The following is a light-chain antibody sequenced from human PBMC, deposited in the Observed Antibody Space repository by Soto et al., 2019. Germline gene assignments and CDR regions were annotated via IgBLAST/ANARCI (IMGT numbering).Light chain of an antibody. J-gene: IGKJ3*01. Sequence: GDRVTITCRASQTIGTYLNWYQQTPGKAPKLLIYVASSLQSGVPSRFSGRGSGTDFTLTISSLQPEGFATYYCQQSFPTPFTFGPGTKVDIK. V-gene: IGKV1-39*01. CDR2: VAS. CDR1: QTIGTY. CDR3: QQSFPTPFT.